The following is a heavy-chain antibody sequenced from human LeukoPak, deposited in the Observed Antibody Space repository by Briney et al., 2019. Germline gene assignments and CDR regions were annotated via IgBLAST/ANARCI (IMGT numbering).Heavy chain of an antibody. Sequence: GGSLRLSCAASGFTFSSYAMHWVRQAPGKGLEWVAVISYDGSNKYYADSVKGRFTISRDHSKNTLYLQMNSLRAEDTAVYYCARDLGYYDSSGYYSDAFDIWGQGTMVTVSS. CDR2: ISYDGSNK. J-gene: IGHJ3*02. D-gene: IGHD3-22*01. V-gene: IGHV3-30-3*01. CDR1: GFTFSSYA. CDR3: ARDLGYYDSSGYYSDAFDI.